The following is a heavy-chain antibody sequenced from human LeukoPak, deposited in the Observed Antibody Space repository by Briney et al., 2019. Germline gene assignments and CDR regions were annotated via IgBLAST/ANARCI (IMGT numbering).Heavy chain of an antibody. V-gene: IGHV4-39*01. CDR2: VNFSGTS. J-gene: IGHJ4*02. CDR3: ARQDGVLGGYNSDDWDYFDY. Sequence: PSETLSLTCAVSGGSISGSRYSWFCIRQSPGKGLEWVGSVNFSGTSYYNPSVQRRLTFSIDSTNNLSSQTLTDVTATTTVDYFCARQDGVLGGYNSDDWDYFDYWGQGTLVTVSS. D-gene: IGHD5-24*01. CDR1: GGSISGSRYS.